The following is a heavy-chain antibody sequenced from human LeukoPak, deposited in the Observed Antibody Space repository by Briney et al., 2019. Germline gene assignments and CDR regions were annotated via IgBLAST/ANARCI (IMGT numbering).Heavy chain of an antibody. V-gene: IGHV3-74*01. J-gene: IGHJ4*02. CDR2: INSDGSST. Sequence: GGSLRLSCAASGFTFSSYWMHWVRQAPGKGLVWVSRINSDGSSTSYADSVKGRFTISRDNAKNTLYLQMNSLRAEDTAVYYCAREPFFGQPPDDWGRGTLVTVSS. D-gene: IGHD3/OR15-3a*01. CDR1: GFTFSSYW. CDR3: AREPFFGQPPDD.